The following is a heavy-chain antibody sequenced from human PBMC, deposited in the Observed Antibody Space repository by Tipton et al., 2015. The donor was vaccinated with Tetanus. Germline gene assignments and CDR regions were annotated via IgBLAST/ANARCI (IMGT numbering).Heavy chain of an antibody. CDR2: IKQDGSAK. CDR3: ARDSTYLFDY. Sequence: SLRLSCVASGFTFRSYWMSWVRQAPGKGLEWVANIKQDGSAKYYVDSVKGRFTISRDNAKNSLYLQMNSLRAEDTAVYYCARDSTYLFDYWGQGTLVTVSS. J-gene: IGHJ4*02. V-gene: IGHV3-7*01. CDR1: GFTFRSYW. D-gene: IGHD2-2*01.